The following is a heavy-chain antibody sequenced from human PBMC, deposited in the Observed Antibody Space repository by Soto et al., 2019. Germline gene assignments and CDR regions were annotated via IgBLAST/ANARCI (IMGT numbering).Heavy chain of an antibody. CDR1: GRSISSDY. CDR2: IYYSGST. V-gene: IGHV4-59*01. CDR3: ARAPTMVRGVIITLGWFDP. Sequence: KTSETLSLTFTVSGRSISSDYWSWIRQPPGKGLEWIGYIYYSGSTNYNPSLKSRVTISVDTSKNQFSLKLTSVTAADTAVYYCARAPTMVRGVIITLGWFDPWGQGTLVTVSS. D-gene: IGHD3-10*01. J-gene: IGHJ5*02.